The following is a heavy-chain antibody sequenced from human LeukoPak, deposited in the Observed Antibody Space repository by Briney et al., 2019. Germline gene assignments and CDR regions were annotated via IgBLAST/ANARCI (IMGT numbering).Heavy chain of an antibody. J-gene: IGHJ4*02. CDR3: ARGPSGYHNT. CDR1: GFTFDNFADYG. CDR2: ISWTNDNI. D-gene: IGHD5-12*01. Sequence: GGSLRLSCAASGFTFDNFADYGMHWVRQVPGKGLEWVSGISWTNDNIGYADFVKGRFTISRDNAKNSLYLQMNSLRAEDTAVYYCARGPSGYHNTGGQGTLVTVSS. V-gene: IGHV3-9*01.